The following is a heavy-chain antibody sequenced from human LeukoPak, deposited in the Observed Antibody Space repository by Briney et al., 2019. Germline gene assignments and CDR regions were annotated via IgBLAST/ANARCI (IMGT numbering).Heavy chain of an antibody. D-gene: IGHD6-13*01. CDR1: GGSISSSSHY. CDR3: ARLGYSVSWTDC. Sequence: SETLSLTCAVSGGSISSSSHYWGWIRQPPGKRLEWIGSIYYSGSTYYNPSLKSRVTISVDTSKTQFSLRLSSVTAADMAVYFCARLGYSVSWTDCWGQGTLVTVSS. CDR2: IYYSGST. V-gene: IGHV4-39*01. J-gene: IGHJ4*02.